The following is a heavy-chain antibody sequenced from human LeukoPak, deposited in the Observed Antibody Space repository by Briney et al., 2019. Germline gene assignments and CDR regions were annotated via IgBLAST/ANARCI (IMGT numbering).Heavy chain of an antibody. D-gene: IGHD3-10*01. CDR3: ARALYGSGSYSYDMDV. CDR1: GGSISSGGYC. J-gene: IGHJ6*02. Sequence: SETLSLTCAVSGGSISSGGYCWSWIRQPPGKGLEWFGYIYHSGSTYYNPSLKSRVTISVDKSKNQFSLKLSSVPAADTAVYYCARALYGSGSYSYDMDVWGQGTTVTVAS. V-gene: IGHV4-30-2*01. CDR2: IYHSGST.